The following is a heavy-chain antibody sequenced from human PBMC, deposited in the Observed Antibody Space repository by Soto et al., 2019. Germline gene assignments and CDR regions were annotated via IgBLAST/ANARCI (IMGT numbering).Heavy chain of an antibody. CDR2: ISTSTTYI. CDR3: ARDPVGVDSTFYSDS. Sequence: LRLSCAASGFTFSYYSMNWVGQAPGSGLEWVSSISTSTTYISYADSVKGRFTISRDSAKNSLYLQMNSLRAEDTAVYYCARDPVGVDSTFYSDSWGHGTPVPVSX. V-gene: IGHV3-21*01. CDR1: GFTFSYYS. D-gene: IGHD2-21*01. J-gene: IGHJ4*01.